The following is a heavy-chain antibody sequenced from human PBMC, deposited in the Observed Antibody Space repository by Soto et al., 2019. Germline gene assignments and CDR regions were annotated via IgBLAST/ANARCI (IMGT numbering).Heavy chain of an antibody. CDR1: GFTFSSYW. V-gene: IGHV3-74*01. CDR2: INSDGSST. CDR3: ARGTYYDFWSGYPTDYDYYYYMDV. Sequence: EVQLVESGGGLVQPGGSLRLSCAASGFTFSSYWMHWVRQAPGKGLVWVSRINSDGSSTSYADSVKGRFTISRDNAKNTLYQQMNSLGAEDTAVYYCARGTYYDFWSGYPTDYDYYYYMDVWGKGTTVTVSS. J-gene: IGHJ6*03. D-gene: IGHD3-3*01.